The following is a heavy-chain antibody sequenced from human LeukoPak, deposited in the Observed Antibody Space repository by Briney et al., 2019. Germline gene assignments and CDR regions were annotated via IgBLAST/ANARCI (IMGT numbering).Heavy chain of an antibody. CDR3: ASYSSSDDAFDI. CDR1: GFTFSSYS. D-gene: IGHD6-13*01. J-gene: IGHJ3*02. V-gene: IGHV3-21*01. CDR2: ISSSSSYI. Sequence: GGSLRLSCAASGFTFSSYSMNWVRQAPGKGLEWVSSISSSSSYIYYADSVKGRFTISRDNAKNSLYLQMNSLRAEDTAVYYCASYSSSDDAFDIWGQGTMVTASS.